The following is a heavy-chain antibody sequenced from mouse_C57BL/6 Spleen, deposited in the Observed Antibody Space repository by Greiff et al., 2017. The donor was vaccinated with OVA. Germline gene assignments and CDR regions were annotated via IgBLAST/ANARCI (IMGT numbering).Heavy chain of an antibody. CDR3: TTGSYYYGSSNCDY. Sequence: EVKLQQSGAELVRPGASVKLSCTASGFNIKDYYMHWVKQRPEQGLEWIGRIDPEDGDTEYAPKFQGKATMTADTSSNTAYLQLSSLTSEDTAVYYCTTGSYYYGSSNCDYWGQGTTLTVSS. CDR2: IDPEDGDT. J-gene: IGHJ2*01. V-gene: IGHV14-1*01. D-gene: IGHD1-1*01. CDR1: GFNIKDYY.